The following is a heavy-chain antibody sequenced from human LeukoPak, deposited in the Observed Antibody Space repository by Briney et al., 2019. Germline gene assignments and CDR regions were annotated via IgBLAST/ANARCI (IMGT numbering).Heavy chain of an antibody. CDR2: IYYSGST. CDR1: GGSISSTSYH. V-gene: IGHV4-39*01. J-gene: IGHJ4*02. D-gene: IGHD3-22*01. Sequence: PSETLSLTCTVSGGSISSTSYHWGWIRQPPGKGLEWIGSIYYSGSTYYNPSLKSRVTISVDTSKNQFSLKLSSVTAADTAVYYCAGHSSGHTLWDYWGQGTLVTVST. CDR3: AGHSSGHTLWDY.